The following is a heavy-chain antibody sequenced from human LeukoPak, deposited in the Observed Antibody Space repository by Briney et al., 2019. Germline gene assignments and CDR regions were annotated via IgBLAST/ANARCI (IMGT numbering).Heavy chain of an antibody. V-gene: IGHV4-59*01. CDR2: IYYSGST. Sequence: SETLSLTCTVSGGSISSYYWSWIRQPPGKELEWIGYIYYSGSTNYNPSLKSRVTISVDTSKNQFSLKLSSVTAADTAVYYCARLAADYYYYGMDVWGQGTTVTVSS. J-gene: IGHJ6*02. CDR3: ARLAADYYYYGMDV. D-gene: IGHD6-13*01. CDR1: GGSISSYY.